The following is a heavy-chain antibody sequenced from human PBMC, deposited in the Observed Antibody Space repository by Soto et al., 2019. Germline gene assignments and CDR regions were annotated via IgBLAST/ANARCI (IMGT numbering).Heavy chain of an antibody. CDR2: ISSSSSTI. CDR1: GFTFSSYS. V-gene: IGHV3-48*01. Sequence: GGSLRLSCAASGFTFSSYSMNWVRQAPGKGLEWVSYISSSSSTIYYADSVKGRFTISRDNAKNSLYLQMNSLRAEDTAVYYCARDTGYDFWSGYYFNWFDPWGQGTLVTVSS. J-gene: IGHJ5*02. D-gene: IGHD3-3*01. CDR3: ARDTGYDFWSGYYFNWFDP.